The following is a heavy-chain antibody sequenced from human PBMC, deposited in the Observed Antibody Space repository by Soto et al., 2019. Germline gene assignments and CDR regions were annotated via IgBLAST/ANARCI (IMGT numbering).Heavy chain of an antibody. CDR2: IGSRGNIT. J-gene: IGHJ4*02. Sequence: GGSLRLSCAASGFAFNPYSIHWVRQTPGKGLEWVSVIGSRGNITYYVDSVRGRFTISRDSSKNTLYLQMNSLRDEDTAVYYCVKDLYCTSTTCSRSHDSWGQGILVTVSS. V-gene: IGHV3-23*01. CDR3: VKDLYCTSTTCSRSHDS. D-gene: IGHD2-8*01. CDR1: GFAFNPYS.